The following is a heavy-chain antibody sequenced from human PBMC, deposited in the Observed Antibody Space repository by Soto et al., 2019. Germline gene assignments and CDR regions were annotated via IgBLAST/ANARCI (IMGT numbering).Heavy chain of an antibody. CDR1: GFTFTDYT. J-gene: IGHJ4*01. V-gene: IGHV3-21*01. D-gene: IGHD1-26*01. Sequence: DVQLLESGGGPVKPGESLTLSCGASGFTFTDYTMTWVRQAPGRGLEFVASITSSSFYIDYAGSIKGRFTVSRDNAQNSLNLQMTSLRADDTALYYCAWSPLGIVVTNLDYWGHGTLVSVSS. CDR3: AWSPLGIVVTNLDY. CDR2: ITSSSFYI.